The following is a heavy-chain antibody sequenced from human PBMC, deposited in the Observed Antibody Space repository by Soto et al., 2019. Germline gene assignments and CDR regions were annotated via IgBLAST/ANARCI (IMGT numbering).Heavy chain of an antibody. D-gene: IGHD5-12*01. V-gene: IGHV4-30-4*01. J-gene: IGHJ4*02. CDR1: GASISSGDYY. Sequence: SETLSLTCTVSGASISSGDYYWSWIRQPPGKGLEWTGYIYYTGNTVFNPSLKSRVSISVDTSKNQFSLKLNPVTAADTAVYYCSSLPDGYTSGLDYWGQGTLVTVSS. CDR3: SSLPDGYTSGLDY. CDR2: IYYTGNT.